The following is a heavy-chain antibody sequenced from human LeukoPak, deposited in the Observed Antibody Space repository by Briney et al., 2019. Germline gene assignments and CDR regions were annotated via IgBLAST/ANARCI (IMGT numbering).Heavy chain of an antibody. Sequence: GGSLRLSCAASGFTFSDNAMSWVRQAPGKGLEWVSAISASGGTIYYADSVKGRFIISRDNSKNTLYLQMHSLRAEDTAVYYCAKATMIIGGFDYWGQGTPVTVSS. CDR1: GFTFSDNA. J-gene: IGHJ4*02. CDR3: AKATMIIGGFDY. D-gene: IGHD3-22*01. CDR2: ISASGGTI. V-gene: IGHV3-23*01.